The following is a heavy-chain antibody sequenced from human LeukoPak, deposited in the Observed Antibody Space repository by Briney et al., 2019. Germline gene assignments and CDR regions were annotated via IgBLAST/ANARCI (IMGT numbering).Heavy chain of an antibody. J-gene: IGHJ4*02. CDR1: GGSINNY. CDR3: ARGRAVTTGDDY. D-gene: IGHD4-17*01. V-gene: IGHV4-4*07. Sequence: SETLSLTCTVSGGSINNYWSWIRQPAGKGREGIGRIFSSGSTVYHPSLKSRVTMSIDTSMNSFSLKLTSVTAADPAVYYCARGRAVTTGDDYWGQGTLVTVSS. CDR2: IFSSGST.